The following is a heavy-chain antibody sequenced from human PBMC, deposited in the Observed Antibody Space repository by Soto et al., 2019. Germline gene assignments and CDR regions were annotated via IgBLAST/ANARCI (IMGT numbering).Heavy chain of an antibody. CDR1: GLTLTDAR. Sequence: GGSLRLSCAASGLTLTDARMSWVRQAPGKWPEWVGRIKKKSEGGTVDYAAPVKDRFTISRDESKNTLYLQMNSLKIEDTGVYYCSTSRSCSSTSCYSWFDPWGQGTLVTVSS. J-gene: IGHJ5*02. D-gene: IGHD2-2*02. CDR3: STSRSCSSTSCYSWFDP. V-gene: IGHV3-15*01. CDR2: IKKKSEGGTV.